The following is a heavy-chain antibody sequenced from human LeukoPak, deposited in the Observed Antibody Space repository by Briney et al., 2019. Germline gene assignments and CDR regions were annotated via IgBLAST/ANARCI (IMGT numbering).Heavy chain of an antibody. D-gene: IGHD5-24*01. Sequence: GGSLRLSCVASGFTFSDYYMSWIRQAPGKGLEWVSYISSSGSTISYADSVEGRFTISRDNAKNSVFLQMNSLRAEDTAVYYCAKVDGPMDVWGKGTTVTVSS. V-gene: IGHV3-11*01. CDR3: AKVDGPMDV. J-gene: IGHJ6*04. CDR2: ISSSGSTI. CDR1: GFTFSDYY.